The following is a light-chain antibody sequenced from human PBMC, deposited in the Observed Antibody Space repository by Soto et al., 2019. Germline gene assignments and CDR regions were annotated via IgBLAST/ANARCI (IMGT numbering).Light chain of an antibody. J-gene: IGKJ4*01. CDR3: QQYSSYPLT. V-gene: IGKV1-5*01. CDR2: DAS. Sequence: DIQMTQSPSSLSASVGDRVTITCRASETINTWLAWYQQKPGKAPKILIYDASKLERGVPSRLSGSGSGAEFTLTISSLQPDDLATYYCQQYSSYPLTFGGGTKVE. CDR1: ETINTW.